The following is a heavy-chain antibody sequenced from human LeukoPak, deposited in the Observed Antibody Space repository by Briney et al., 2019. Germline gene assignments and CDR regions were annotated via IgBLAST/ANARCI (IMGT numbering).Heavy chain of an antibody. Sequence: PGGSLRLSCAASGFIVSSNYMSWVRQAPGKGLEWVSVIYSGGSTYYADSVKGRFTISRDNSKNTLYLQMNSLRAEDTAVYYCASSQGGRGNAFDIWGQGTMVTVSS. D-gene: IGHD3-16*01. CDR2: IYSGGST. CDR1: GFIVSSNY. CDR3: ASSQGGRGNAFDI. V-gene: IGHV3-53*01. J-gene: IGHJ3*02.